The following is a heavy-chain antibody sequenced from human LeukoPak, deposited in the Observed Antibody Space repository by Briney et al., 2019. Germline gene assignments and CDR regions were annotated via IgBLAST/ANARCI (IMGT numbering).Heavy chain of an antibody. Sequence: ASVKVSCKASGYTFTGYYMHWVRQAPGQGLEWMGWINPNSGGTNYAQKFQRRVTMTTDTSTSTAYMELRSLRSDDTAVYYCARVVGDILTGYYTFPDYWGQGTLVTVSS. CDR1: GYTFTGYY. V-gene: IGHV1-2*02. J-gene: IGHJ4*02. CDR3: ARVVGDILTGYYTFPDY. D-gene: IGHD3-9*01. CDR2: INPNSGGT.